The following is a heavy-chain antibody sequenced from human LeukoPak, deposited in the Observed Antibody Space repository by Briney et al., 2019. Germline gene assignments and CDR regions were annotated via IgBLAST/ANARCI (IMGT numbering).Heavy chain of an antibody. D-gene: IGHD6-13*01. J-gene: IGHJ6*03. V-gene: IGHV3-20*04. CDR3: ARSLSAAGNEERYYYYYMDV. Sequence: PGGSLRLSCAASGFTFDDNCMSWVRQAPGKGLEWVSGINWNGGGKGYADSVKGRFTISRDNAKNSLYLQMNSLRAEDTALYYCARSLSAAGNEERYYYYYMDVWGKGTTVTVSS. CDR1: GFTFDDNC. CDR2: INWNGGGK.